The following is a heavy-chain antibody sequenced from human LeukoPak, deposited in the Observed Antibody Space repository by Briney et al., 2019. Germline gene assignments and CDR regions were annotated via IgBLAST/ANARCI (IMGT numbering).Heavy chain of an antibody. CDR3: ARGGTTVVSCPAH. CDR1: GYTFTSYY. Sequence: GASVKVSFKASGYTFTSYYMHWVRQAPGQGLEWMGIINTGGGSRRHAQNFQGRVSFTRDTSTSTVYMELSSLRSEDTAVYYCARGGTTVVSCPAHWGQGTLVTVSS. J-gene: IGHJ4*02. CDR2: INTGGGSR. V-gene: IGHV1-46*01. D-gene: IGHD4-23*01.